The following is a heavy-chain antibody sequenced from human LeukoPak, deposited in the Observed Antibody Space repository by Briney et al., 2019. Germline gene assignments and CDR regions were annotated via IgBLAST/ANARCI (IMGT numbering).Heavy chain of an antibody. CDR1: GFIVSSNY. D-gene: IGHD4-23*01. CDR2: IYSVGTT. Sequence: GGSLRLSCAASGFIVSSNYMSWVRQAPGKGLEWVSIIYSVGTTYYADSVKGRFTISRDNSKNTLYLQMNSLRAEDTAVYYCARRGDGGRSFDYWGQGTLVTVSS. J-gene: IGHJ4*02. CDR3: ARRGDGGRSFDY. V-gene: IGHV3-53*01.